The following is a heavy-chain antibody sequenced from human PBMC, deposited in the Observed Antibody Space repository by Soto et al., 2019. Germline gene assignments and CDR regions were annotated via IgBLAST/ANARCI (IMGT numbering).Heavy chain of an antibody. J-gene: IGHJ4*02. Sequence: EVQLVQSGAEVKKPGDSLKISCKASGYSFTNFWIGWVRQMPGKGLGWIGTIYAGDSDTRYSPSFQGQVTFSVDTSTNTAYLHWTSLKASDTAMYWCARQHPLDSSAWYDWGQGTLVTVSS. D-gene: IGHD6-19*01. CDR2: IYAGDSDT. CDR1: GYSFTNFW. CDR3: ARQHPLDSSAWYD. V-gene: IGHV5-51*01.